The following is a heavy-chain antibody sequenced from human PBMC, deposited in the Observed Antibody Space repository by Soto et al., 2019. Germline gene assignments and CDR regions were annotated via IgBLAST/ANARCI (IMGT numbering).Heavy chain of an antibody. CDR3: ATQGLPNYYYSGMDV. CDR2: IIPIFGTA. J-gene: IGHJ6*02. V-gene: IGHV1-69*12. CDR1: GGTFSSYG. Sequence: QVQLVQSGAEVKKPGSSVKVSCKASGGTFSSYGISWVRQAPGQGLEWMGGIIPIFGTADYTQKFQGRVTIIADESTSTAYMELSSLRSEDTAVFYCATQGLPNYYYSGMDVCGPGTTVTVSS.